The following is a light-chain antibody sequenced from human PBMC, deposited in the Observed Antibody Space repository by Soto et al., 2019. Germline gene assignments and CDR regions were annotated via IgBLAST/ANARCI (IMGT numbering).Light chain of an antibody. V-gene: IGKV1-39*01. Sequence: DIQMTQSPSSLSASVGDRVTITCRASQSISSYLTWYQQKPGKAPKLLIYAASSLQRGVPSRFSGSGSGTDCTLTISRLYAEDFATYYCQQSDNTPRTFGPGTKVDIK. J-gene: IGKJ3*01. CDR2: AAS. CDR3: QQSDNTPRT. CDR1: QSISSY.